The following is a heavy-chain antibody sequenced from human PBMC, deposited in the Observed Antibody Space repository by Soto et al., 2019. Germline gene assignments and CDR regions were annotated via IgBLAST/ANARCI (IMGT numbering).Heavy chain of an antibody. CDR3: ARLKQDYAVA. Sequence: QVQLVQSGAEVKKPGASVKVSCKASGYTFTSYDINWVRQATGQGLEWLGWMNPNSGNTVYAQKFQGRVTMTRNSSISTAYRELRSLRSEDTAVYDCARLKQDYAVAWGQGTLVTVSS. CDR1: GYTFTSYD. D-gene: IGHD3-16*01. V-gene: IGHV1-8*01. J-gene: IGHJ5*02. CDR2: MNPNSGNT.